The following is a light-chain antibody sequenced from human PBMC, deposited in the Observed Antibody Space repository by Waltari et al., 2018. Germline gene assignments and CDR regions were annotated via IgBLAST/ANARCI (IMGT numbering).Light chain of an antibody. CDR3: QQYNNWPPYT. V-gene: IGKV3-15*01. J-gene: IGKJ2*01. Sequence: EIVMTQSPATLSVSPGEGATLSCRASQSISSNLAWYQQKPGQAPRLLIYGASTRATGIPARFSGSGSGTEFTFTSCSLQSEDFAVYYCQQYNNWPPYTFGQGTKLEIK. CDR2: GAS. CDR1: QSISSN.